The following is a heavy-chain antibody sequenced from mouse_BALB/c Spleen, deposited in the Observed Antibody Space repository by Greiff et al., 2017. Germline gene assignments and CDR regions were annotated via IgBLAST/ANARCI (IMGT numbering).Heavy chain of an antibody. CDR1: GFSLTSYG. CDR2: IWAGGST. CDR3: ARDPSYYGSSSWFAY. V-gene: IGHV2-9*02. J-gene: IGHJ3*01. Sequence: QVQLQQSGPGLVAPSQSLSITCTVSGFSLTSYGVHWVRQPPGKGLEWLGVIWAGGSTNYNSALMSRLSISKDNSKSQVFLKMNSLQTDDTAMYYCARDPSYYGSSSWFAYWGQGTLVTVSA. D-gene: IGHD1-1*01.